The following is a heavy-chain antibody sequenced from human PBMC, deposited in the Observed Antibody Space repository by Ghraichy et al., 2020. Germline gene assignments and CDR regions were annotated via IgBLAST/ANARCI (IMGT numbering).Heavy chain of an antibody. Sequence: SETLSLTCAVYGGSFSGYYWSWIRQPPGKGLEWIGEINHSGSTNYNPSLKSRVTISVDTSKNQFSLKLSSVTAADTAVYYCARGAAYGSGSYPWVYWGQGTLVTVSS. D-gene: IGHD3-10*01. J-gene: IGHJ4*02. CDR1: GGSFSGYY. CDR2: INHSGST. V-gene: IGHV4-34*01. CDR3: ARGAAYGSGSYPWVY.